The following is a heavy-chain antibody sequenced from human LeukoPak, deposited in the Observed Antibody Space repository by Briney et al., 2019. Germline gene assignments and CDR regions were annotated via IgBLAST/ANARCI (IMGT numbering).Heavy chain of an antibody. CDR2: ISRSSSYI. J-gene: IGHJ4*02. V-gene: IGHV3-21*01. Sequence: PGGSLRLSCAASGFTFSSYSMNWVRQAPGKGLEWVSSISRSSSYIYYADSVKGRFTISRDNSKNTLYLQMNSLRAEDTAVYYCARRSYDSSEIDYWGQGTLVTVSS. CDR3: ARRSYDSSEIDY. CDR1: GFTFSSYS. D-gene: IGHD3-22*01.